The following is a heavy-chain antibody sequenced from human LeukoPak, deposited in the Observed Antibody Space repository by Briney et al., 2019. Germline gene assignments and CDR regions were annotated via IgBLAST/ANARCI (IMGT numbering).Heavy chain of an antibody. V-gene: IGHV3-7*01. J-gene: IGHJ6*03. CDR2: IKQDGSEE. Sequence: PGGSLRLSCAASGFTFSSYWMTWVRQAPGKGLEWVANIKQDGSEEYSVDSLKGRFTISRDNAKKLLYLQMNSLRVEDTAVYYCARVGPPYYYYYMDVWGKGTTVTVSS. CDR1: GFTFSSYW. CDR3: ARVGPPYYYYYMDV.